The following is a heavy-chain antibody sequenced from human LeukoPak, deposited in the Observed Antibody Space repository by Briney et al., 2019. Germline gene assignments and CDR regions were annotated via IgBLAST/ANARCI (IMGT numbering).Heavy chain of an antibody. CDR3: AKDRYSYAFEYSDS. Sequence: GGSLRLSCAASGFTFSNYAMSWVRQAPGKGLEWVSGINGNGGSTYYADSVKGRFTISRDNSKNTLSLQVSSLRTEDTAVYYCAKDRYSYAFEYSDSWGQGTLVTVSS. CDR1: GFTFSNYA. CDR2: INGNGGST. J-gene: IGHJ4*02. V-gene: IGHV3-23*01. D-gene: IGHD5-18*01.